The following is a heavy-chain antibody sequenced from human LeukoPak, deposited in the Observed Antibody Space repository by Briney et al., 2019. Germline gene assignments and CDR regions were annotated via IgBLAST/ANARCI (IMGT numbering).Heavy chain of an antibody. CDR3: ARARAPSYFDY. J-gene: IGHJ4*02. CDR2: IYHSGST. CDR1: GYSISSGYY. V-gene: IGHV4-38-2*02. Sequence: SETLSLTCTVSGYSISSGYYWGWIRQPPGKGLEWIGSIYHSGSTYYNPSLKSRVTISVDTSKNQFSLKLSSVTAADTAVYYCARARAPSYFDYWGQGTLVTVSS.